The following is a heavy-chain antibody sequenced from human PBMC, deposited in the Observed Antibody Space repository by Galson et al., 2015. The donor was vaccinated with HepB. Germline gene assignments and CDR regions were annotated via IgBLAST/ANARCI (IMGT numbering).Heavy chain of an antibody. D-gene: IGHD6-13*01. CDR2: INTDGSRT. CDR1: GFTFSSYW. V-gene: IGHV3-74*01. J-gene: IGHJ4*02. Sequence: SLRLSCAASGFTFSSYWMHWVRQAPGKGLVWVSLINTDGSRTNYADSVKGRFTISRDNAKNTLYLQMNSLRAEDTAVYYCVGSFPSGYWGQGTLVTVSS. CDR3: VGSFPSGY.